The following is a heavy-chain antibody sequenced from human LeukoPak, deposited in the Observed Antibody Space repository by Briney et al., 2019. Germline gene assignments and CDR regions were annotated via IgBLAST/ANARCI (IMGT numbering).Heavy chain of an antibody. CDR2: MNPNSGNT. Sequence: ASVKVSCKASGYTFTSYDINWVRQATGQGLEWMGWMNPNSGNTGYAQKFQGRVTMTRNTSISTAYMELSSLRSEDTAVYYCARASVLLWFGESLSEYYYYGMDVWGQGTTVTVSS. CDR1: GYTFTSYD. CDR3: ARASVLLWFGESLSEYYYYGMDV. D-gene: IGHD3-10*01. J-gene: IGHJ6*02. V-gene: IGHV1-8*01.